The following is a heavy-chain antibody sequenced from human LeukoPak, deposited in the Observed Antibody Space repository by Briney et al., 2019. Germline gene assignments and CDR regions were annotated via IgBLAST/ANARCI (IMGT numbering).Heavy chain of an antibody. V-gene: IGHV3-64*01. J-gene: IGHJ4*02. D-gene: IGHD6-19*01. CDR1: GFPFRSYA. CDR2: ITLDGIST. CDR3: ARVAVPGTYDY. Sequence: PGGSLRLSCAAAGFPFRSYAMHWGRQAAGMGLHYVSAITLDGISTYYANSVKGRFTISRDNSKNTLYLQMGSLRAEDMAVYYCARVAVPGTYDYWGQGTLVTVSS.